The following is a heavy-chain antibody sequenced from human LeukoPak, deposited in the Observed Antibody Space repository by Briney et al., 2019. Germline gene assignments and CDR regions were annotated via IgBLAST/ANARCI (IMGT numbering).Heavy chain of an antibody. CDR1: GGSISSSSYY. V-gene: IGHV4-39*07. CDR3: ARVHSSSWQYYMDV. J-gene: IGHJ6*03. D-gene: IGHD6-13*01. Sequence: SETLSLTCTVSGGSISSSSYYWGWIRQPPGKGLEWIGSIYYSGSTYSNPSLKSRVTISVDTSKNQFSLKLSSVTAADTAVYYCARVHSSSWQYYMDVWGKGTTVTISS. CDR2: IYYSGST.